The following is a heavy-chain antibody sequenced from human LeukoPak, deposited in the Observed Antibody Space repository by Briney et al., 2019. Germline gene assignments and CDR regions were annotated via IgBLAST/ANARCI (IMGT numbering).Heavy chain of an antibody. V-gene: IGHV3-9*01. CDR1: GFTFDDYA. Sequence: GGSLRLSCAASGFTFDDYAMHWVRQAPGKGLEWVSGISWNSGSIGYADSVKGRFTISRDNAKNSLYLQMNSLRAEDTALYYCAKDRLGRWPTVPYFDYWGQGTLVTVSS. J-gene: IGHJ4*02. CDR2: ISWNSGSI. CDR3: AKDRLGRWPTVPYFDY. D-gene: IGHD4-23*01.